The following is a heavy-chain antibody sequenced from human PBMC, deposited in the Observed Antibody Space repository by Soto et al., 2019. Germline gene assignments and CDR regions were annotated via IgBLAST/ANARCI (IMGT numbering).Heavy chain of an antibody. D-gene: IGHD3-3*01. CDR1: GYTFTSYG. V-gene: IGHV1-18*01. CDR3: AREPNLTIFGVSHFDY. J-gene: IGHJ4*02. CDR2: ISAYNGNT. Sequence: QVQLVQSGAEVKKPGASVKVSCKASGYTFTSYGISWVRQAPGQGLEWMGWISAYNGNTNYAQKLQGRVTMTTDTSTSTAYMEPRSLRSDDTAVYYCAREPNLTIFGVSHFDYWGQGTLVTVSS.